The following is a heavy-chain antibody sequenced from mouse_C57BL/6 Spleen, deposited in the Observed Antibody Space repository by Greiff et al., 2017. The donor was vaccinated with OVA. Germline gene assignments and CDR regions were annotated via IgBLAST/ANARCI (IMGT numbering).Heavy chain of an antibody. D-gene: IGHD1-1*01. CDR2: IDPEDGET. CDR1: GFNIKDYY. Sequence: EVKLLESGAELVKPGASVKLSCTASGFNIKDYYMHWVKQRTEQGLEWIGRIDPEDGETKYAPKFQGKATITADTSSNTAYLQLSSLTSEDTAVYYCARPHGSSFSWFAYWGQGTLVTVSA. V-gene: IGHV14-2*01. J-gene: IGHJ3*01. CDR3: ARPHGSSFSWFAY.